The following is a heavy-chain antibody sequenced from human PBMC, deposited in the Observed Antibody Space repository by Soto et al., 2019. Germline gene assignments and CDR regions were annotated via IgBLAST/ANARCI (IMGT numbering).Heavy chain of an antibody. Sequence: PCGSLRFSWVDSGFSMYDYGMNWVRQAPGKGLEWVSYISSSSSVIYYADSVKGLFTISRDNAKNSVYLQMNRVRDADTAVYYCARDFLSGKPWGQGTLVTVS. CDR1: GFSMYDYG. V-gene: IGHV3-48*02. J-gene: IGHJ5*02. D-gene: IGHD3-10*01. CDR2: ISSSSSVI. CDR3: ARDFLSGKP.